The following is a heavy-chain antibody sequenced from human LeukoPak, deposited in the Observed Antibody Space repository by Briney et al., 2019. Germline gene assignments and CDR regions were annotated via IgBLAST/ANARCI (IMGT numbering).Heavy chain of an antibody. Sequence: PGGSLRLSCAASGFTFSSYGMHWVRQAPGKGLEWVAVIWYDGSNKYYADSVKGRFTISRDNSKNTLYLQMNSLRAEDTAVYYCARDCFDGSGSYGATYYYYGMDVWGQGTTVTVSS. CDR2: IWYDGSNK. CDR1: GFTFSSYG. CDR3: ARDCFDGSGSYGATYYYYGMDV. J-gene: IGHJ6*02. V-gene: IGHV3-33*01. D-gene: IGHD3-10*01.